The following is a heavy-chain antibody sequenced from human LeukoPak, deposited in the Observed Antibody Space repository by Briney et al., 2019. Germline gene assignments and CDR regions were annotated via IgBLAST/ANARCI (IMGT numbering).Heavy chain of an antibody. Sequence: PSETLSLTCAVYGGSFSGYYWSWIRQPPGKGLEWIGEINHSGSTNYNPSLKSRVTISVDTSKNQFCLKLSSVTAADTAVYYCARGPAAGEEYYYYGMDVWGQGTTVTVSS. CDR3: ARGPAAGEEYYYYGMDV. V-gene: IGHV4-34*01. D-gene: IGHD4-17*01. CDR1: GGSFSGYY. J-gene: IGHJ6*02. CDR2: INHSGST.